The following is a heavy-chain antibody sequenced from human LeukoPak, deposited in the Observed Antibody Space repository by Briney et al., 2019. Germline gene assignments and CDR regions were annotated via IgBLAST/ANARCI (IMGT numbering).Heavy chain of an antibody. Sequence: PGASVKVSCKASGYTFTSYYMHWVRQAPGQGLEWMGILNPSGGSTSYVQKFQGRVIMTRDTSTSTVYMEMSSLKSDDTAIYYCARTLGLPDDAFDIWGQGTMVTVP. CDR2: LNPSGGST. CDR3: ARTLGLPDDAFDI. V-gene: IGHV1-46*01. J-gene: IGHJ3*02. D-gene: IGHD1-14*01. CDR1: GYTFTSYY.